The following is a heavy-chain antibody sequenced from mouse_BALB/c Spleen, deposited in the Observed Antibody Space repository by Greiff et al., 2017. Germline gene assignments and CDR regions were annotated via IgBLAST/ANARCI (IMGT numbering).Heavy chain of an antibody. Sequence: VKLQESGPELVRPGVSVKISCKGSGYTFTDYAMHWVKQSHAKSLEWIGVISTYYGNTNYNQKFKGKATMTVDKSSSTAYMELARLTSEDSAIYYCARSAPKGYAMDYWGQGTSVTVSS. CDR3: ARSAPKGYAMDY. J-gene: IGHJ4*01. V-gene: IGHV1-67*01. CDR1: GYTFTDYA. CDR2: ISTYYGNT.